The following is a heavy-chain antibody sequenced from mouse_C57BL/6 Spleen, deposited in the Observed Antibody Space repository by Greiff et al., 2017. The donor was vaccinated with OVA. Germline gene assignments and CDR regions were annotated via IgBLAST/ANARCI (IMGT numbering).Heavy chain of an antibody. CDR3: ARSMDGYFDV. Sequence: VKLMESGAELVKPGASVKLSCKASGYTFTSYWMQWVKQRPGQGLEWIGEIDPSDSYTNYNQKFKGKATLTVDTSSSTAYMQLSSLTSEDSAVYYCARSMDGYFDVWGTGTTVTVSS. D-gene: IGHD2-3*01. CDR1: GYTFTSYW. J-gene: IGHJ1*03. V-gene: IGHV1-50*01. CDR2: IDPSDSYT.